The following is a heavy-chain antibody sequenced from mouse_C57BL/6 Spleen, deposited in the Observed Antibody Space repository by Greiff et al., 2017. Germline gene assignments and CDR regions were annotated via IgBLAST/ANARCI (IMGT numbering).Heavy chain of an antibody. CDR3: ARDYYGSFAY. CDR1: GFTFSSYA. V-gene: IGHV5-4*01. CDR2: ISDGGSYT. D-gene: IGHD1-1*01. J-gene: IGHJ3*01. Sequence: DVMLVESGGGLVKPGGSLKLSCAASGFTFSSYAMSWVRQTPEKRLEWVATISDGGSYTYYPDNVKGRFTISRDNAKNNLYLQMSHLKSEDTAMYYCARDYYGSFAYWGQGTLVTVSA.